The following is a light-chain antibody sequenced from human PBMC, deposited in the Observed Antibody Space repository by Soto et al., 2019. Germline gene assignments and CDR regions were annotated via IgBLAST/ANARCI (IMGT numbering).Light chain of an antibody. V-gene: IGKV3-11*01. CDR3: QQRSNWPGT. CDR2: DAS. CDR1: QSVSSY. Sequence: EIVTTQLPAALSESPGERASRSCRASQSVSSYLAWYQQKPGQAPRLLIYDASNRATGIPARFSGSGSGTDFTLTISSLEPEDFAVYYCQQRSNWPGTFGQGTKVDI. J-gene: IGKJ1*01.